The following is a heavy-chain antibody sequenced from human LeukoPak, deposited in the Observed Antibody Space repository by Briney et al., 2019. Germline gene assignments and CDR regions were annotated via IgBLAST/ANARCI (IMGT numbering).Heavy chain of an antibody. CDR1: GFTFSNAW. V-gene: IGHV3-15*01. D-gene: IGHD2/OR15-2a*01. Sequence: GGSLRLSCAASGFTFSNAWMSWVRQAPGKGLEWVGRIKSKTDGGTTDYAAPVKGRFTISRDDSKNTLYLQMNSLKTEDTAVYYCTTDVTESHYYYYYMDVWGKGTTVTVSS. CDR2: IKSKTDGGTT. CDR3: TTDVTESHYYYYYMDV. J-gene: IGHJ6*03.